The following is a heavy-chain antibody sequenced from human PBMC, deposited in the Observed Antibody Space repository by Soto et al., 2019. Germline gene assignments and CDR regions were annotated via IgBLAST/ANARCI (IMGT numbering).Heavy chain of an antibody. Sequence: EVQLLESGGGLVQPGGSLRLSCAASGFTFSSYAMSWVRQAPGKGLEWVSAISGSGGSTYYADSVKGRFTISRDNSKNTLYLQMNXLRAXXXXXXXXXXGXLLWFGELTYXFDYWGQGTLVTV. CDR2: ISGSGGST. J-gene: IGHJ4*02. CDR1: GFTFSSYA. CDR3: XXGXLLWFGELTYXFDY. D-gene: IGHD3-10*01. V-gene: IGHV3-23*01.